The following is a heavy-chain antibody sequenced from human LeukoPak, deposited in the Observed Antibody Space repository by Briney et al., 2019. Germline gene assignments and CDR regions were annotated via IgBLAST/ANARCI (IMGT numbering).Heavy chain of an antibody. J-gene: IGHJ4*02. Sequence: SETLSLTCSVSGSSISSGYFWGWIRQPPGKGLEWIGRVYHSGTTNYDPSLKSRVTISVDTSRNQFSLKLSSVTAADTAVYYCARAREPLLYTYYFDYWGQGTLVTVSS. V-gene: IGHV4-38-2*02. CDR3: ARAREPLLYTYYFDY. D-gene: IGHD3-16*01. CDR2: VYHSGTT. CDR1: GSSISSGYF.